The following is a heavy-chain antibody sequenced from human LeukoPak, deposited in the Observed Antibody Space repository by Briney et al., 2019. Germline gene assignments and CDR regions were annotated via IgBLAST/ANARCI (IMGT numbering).Heavy chain of an antibody. CDR2: INHSGST. D-gene: IGHD4-23*01. J-gene: IGHJ4*02. V-gene: IGHV4-34*01. CDR1: GGSFSGYY. Sequence: SETLSLTCAVYGGSFSGYYWSWIRQPPGKGLEWIGEINHSGSTNYNPSLKSRVTISVDTSKNQFSLKLSSVTAADTAVYYCARRGRWTREVNFGYWGQGTLVTVSS. CDR3: ARRGRWTREVNFGY.